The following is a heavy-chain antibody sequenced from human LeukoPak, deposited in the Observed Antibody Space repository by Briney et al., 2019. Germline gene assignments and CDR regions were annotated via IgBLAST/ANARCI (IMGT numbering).Heavy chain of an antibody. CDR3: ARQGGGFPYYFDY. V-gene: IGHV4-59*08. J-gene: IGHJ4*02. Sequence: KPSETLSLTCTVSGGSISSYYWSWIRQPPGKGLEWIGYIYYSGSTNYNPSLKTRVTISVDTSKNQFSLKLSSVTAANTAVYCCARQGGGFPYYFDYWGQGTLVTVSS. CDR1: GGSISSYY. CDR2: IYYSGST. D-gene: IGHD1-26*01.